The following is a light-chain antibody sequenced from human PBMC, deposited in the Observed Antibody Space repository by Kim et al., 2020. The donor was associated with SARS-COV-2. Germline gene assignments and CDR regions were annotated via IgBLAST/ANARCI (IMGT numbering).Light chain of an antibody. CDR2: DDS. V-gene: IGLV3-21*03. J-gene: IGLJ3*02. CDR1: NIGSKS. CDR3: QVWDSSSDHWV. Sequence: APGKTARITWGGNNIGSKSVPWYQQKPGQAPVLVIYDDSDRPSGIPERFSGSNSGNTATLTISRVEAGDEADYYCQVWDSSSDHWVFGGGTQLTVL.